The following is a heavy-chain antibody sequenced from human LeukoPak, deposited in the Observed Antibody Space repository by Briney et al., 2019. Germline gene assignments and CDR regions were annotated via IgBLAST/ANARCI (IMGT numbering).Heavy chain of an antibody. CDR2: INPNSGGT. CDR3: ARGGVAGTSHYYYYMDV. CDR1: GYTFTGYY. V-gene: IGHV1-2*02. D-gene: IGHD6-19*01. J-gene: IGHJ6*03. Sequence: ASVKVSCKASGYTFTGYYMHWVRQAPGQGLEWMGWINPNSGGTNYAQKFQGRVTMTRDTSISTAYMELSRLRSDGTAVYYCARGGVAGTSHYYYYMDVWGKGTTVTISS.